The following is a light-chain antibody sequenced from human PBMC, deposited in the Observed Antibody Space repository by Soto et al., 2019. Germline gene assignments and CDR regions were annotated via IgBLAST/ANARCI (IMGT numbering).Light chain of an antibody. CDR3: QQYNSYPRT. J-gene: IGKJ1*01. CDR1: QSISSW. Sequence: DIQMTQSPSTLSASVGDRVTITCRASQSISSWLAWYQQKPGKAPKLLIYDSSSLESGVPSRFSGSGSWTEFPLTISSLQPDDVATYYCQQYNSYPRTFGQGTKVEIK. V-gene: IGKV1-5*01. CDR2: DSS.